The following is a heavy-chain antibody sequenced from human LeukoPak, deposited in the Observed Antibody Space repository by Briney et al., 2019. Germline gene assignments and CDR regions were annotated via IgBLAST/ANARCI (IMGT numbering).Heavy chain of an antibody. CDR2: IYYSGNT. V-gene: IGHV4-39*01. Sequence: SETLSLTCTISGGSISSSSYYWGWIRQPPGKGLEWIGSIYYSGNTYYNPSLKSRVTISVDTSKNQFSLKLSSVTAADTAVYYCARQGMTTVVRSAADFDCWGQGTLVTVSS. CDR3: ARQGMTTVVRSAADFDC. D-gene: IGHD4-23*01. CDR1: GGSISSSSYY. J-gene: IGHJ4*02.